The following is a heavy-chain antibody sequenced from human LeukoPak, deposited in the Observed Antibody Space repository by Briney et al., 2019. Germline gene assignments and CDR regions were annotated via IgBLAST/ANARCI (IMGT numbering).Heavy chain of an antibody. Sequence: PGGSLRLSCAASGFTFSSYGMHWVRQAPGKGLEWVAVISYDGSNKYYADSVKGRFTISRDNSKNTLYLQMNSLRAEDTAVYYCAKDRGYCSGGSCLHFDYWGQGTLVTVSS. CDR3: AKDRGYCSGGSCLHFDY. CDR1: GFTFSSYG. J-gene: IGHJ4*02. CDR2: ISYDGSNK. D-gene: IGHD2-15*01. V-gene: IGHV3-30*18.